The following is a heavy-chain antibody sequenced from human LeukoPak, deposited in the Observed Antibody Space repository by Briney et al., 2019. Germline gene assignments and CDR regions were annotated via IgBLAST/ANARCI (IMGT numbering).Heavy chain of an antibody. D-gene: IGHD3-3*01. V-gene: IGHV1-3*01. CDR3: ARDLRYDFWSYYYGMDV. CDR2: INAGNGNT. Sequence: GASVKVSCKASGYTFTSYAMHWVRQAPGQRLEWMGWINAGNGNTKYSQKFQGRVTITRDTSASTAYMELSSLRSEDTAVYYFARDLRYDFWSYYYGMDVWGQGTTVTVSS. J-gene: IGHJ6*02. CDR1: GYTFTSYA.